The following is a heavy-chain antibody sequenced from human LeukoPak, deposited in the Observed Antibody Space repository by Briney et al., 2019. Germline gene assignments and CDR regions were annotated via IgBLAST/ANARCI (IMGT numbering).Heavy chain of an antibody. Sequence: GGSLRLSCAASGFTFSDYYMSWIRQAPGKGLEWVSYISSSGSTIYYADSVKGRFTISRDNAKSSLYLQMNSLRAEDTAVYYCARDWMPSSGWHSGYWGQGTLVTVSS. D-gene: IGHD6-19*01. CDR3: ARDWMPSSGWHSGY. V-gene: IGHV3-11*04. J-gene: IGHJ4*02. CDR2: ISSSGSTI. CDR1: GFTFSDYY.